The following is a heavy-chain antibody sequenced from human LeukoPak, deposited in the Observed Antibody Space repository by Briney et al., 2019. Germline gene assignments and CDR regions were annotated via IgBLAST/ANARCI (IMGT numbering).Heavy chain of an antibody. Sequence: GGSLRLSCAASGITFSSYAMSRVRQAPGKGLEWVSGVSGGGDTTYYSDSVKGRFTISRGNSKNTLYLQMNSLRAEDTAVYYCAKVHYYDSSGYSGDYWGQGTLVTVSS. J-gene: IGHJ4*02. V-gene: IGHV3-23*01. D-gene: IGHD3-22*01. CDR3: AKVHYYDSSGYSGDY. CDR2: VSGGGDTT. CDR1: GITFSSYA.